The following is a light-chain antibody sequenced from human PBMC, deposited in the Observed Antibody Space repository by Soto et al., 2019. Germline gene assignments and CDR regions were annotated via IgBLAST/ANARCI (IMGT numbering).Light chain of an antibody. V-gene: IGKV3-20*01. CDR3: KHYGKSTWT. CDR1: QSVSSY. CDR2: DAS. Sequence: EVVLTQSPGTLSLSPGERAAVSCRASQSVSSYLAWYQQKPGQAPRLLIYDASSRAPGIPDRFSGSGSGTDFDLTMRTVAPEDFPVYYCKHYGKSTWTCGQGTK. J-gene: IGKJ1*01.